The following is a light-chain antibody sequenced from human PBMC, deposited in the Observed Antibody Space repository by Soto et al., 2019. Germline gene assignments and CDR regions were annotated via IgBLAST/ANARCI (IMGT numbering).Light chain of an antibody. CDR3: ETWDSNTWV. CDR2: LEGSGSY. J-gene: IGLJ3*02. Sequence: QSVLTQSSSESASLGSSVKLICTLSSGHSSYIIAWHQQQPGKAPRYLMKLEGSGSYNKGSGVPDRFSGSSSGADRYLTISNLQFEDEADYYCETWDSNTWVFGGGTKLTVL. V-gene: IGLV4-60*02. CDR1: SGHSSYI.